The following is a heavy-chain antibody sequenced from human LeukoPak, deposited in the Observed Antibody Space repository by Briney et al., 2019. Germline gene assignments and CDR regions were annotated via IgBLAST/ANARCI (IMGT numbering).Heavy chain of an antibody. CDR2: IYPGDSDT. CDR1: GYSFTSYW. D-gene: IGHD3-22*01. V-gene: IGHV5-51*07. Sequence: RAESQEFSCKGSGYSFTSYWIGWVHQMPGKGLEWMGIIYPGDSDTRYSPSLQSRFTISSDKPISTAYLQPSSLKASDTAMYYCARHAYDSSGYYGLCFGYCGHRDLFSASS. CDR3: ARHAYDSSGYYGLCFGY. J-gene: IGHJ4*01.